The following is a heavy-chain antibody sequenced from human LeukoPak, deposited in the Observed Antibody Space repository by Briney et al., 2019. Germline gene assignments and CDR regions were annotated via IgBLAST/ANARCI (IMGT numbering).Heavy chain of an antibody. D-gene: IGHD3-22*01. CDR3: VKVALKPYYYDSSGYSRTFDH. V-gene: IGHV3-23*01. CDR2: ISGSGGST. Sequence: GGSLRLSCAASGFTFSSYAMSWVRQAPGKGLEWVSAISGSGGSTYYADSVKGRFTISRDNSKNTLYLQMNSLRAEDTAVYYCVKVALKPYYYDSSGYSRTFDHWGQGTLVTVSS. CDR1: GFTFSSYA. J-gene: IGHJ4*02.